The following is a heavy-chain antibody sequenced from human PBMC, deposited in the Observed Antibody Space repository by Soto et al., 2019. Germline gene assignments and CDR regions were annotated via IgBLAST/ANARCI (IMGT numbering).Heavy chain of an antibody. D-gene: IGHD6-19*01. V-gene: IGHV3-30*18. CDR3: AKENIPMAGTGCDI. J-gene: IGHJ3*02. Sequence: QVQLVESGGGVVQPGRSLRLSCAASAFTFSSYGMHWVRQAPGKGLEWVAVISYEGSAKYYADSVKGRFTISRDNSKNTLYLQMNPLRPEDTAVYYCAKENIPMAGTGCDIWGQGTTVTVS. CDR1: AFTFSSYG. CDR2: ISYEGSAK.